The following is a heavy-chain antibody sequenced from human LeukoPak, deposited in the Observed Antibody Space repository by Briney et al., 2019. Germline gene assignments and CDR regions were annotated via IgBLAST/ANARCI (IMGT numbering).Heavy chain of an antibody. Sequence: SQTLSLTCTVSGGSISSGGYYWSWIRQPPGKGLEWIGEINHSGSTNYNPSLKSRVAISVDTSKNQFSLKLSSVTAADTAVYYCARGSTLNDSSGYYDYWGQGTLVTVSS. CDR2: INHSGST. D-gene: IGHD3-22*01. CDR1: GGSISSGGYY. J-gene: IGHJ4*02. V-gene: IGHV4-30-2*01. CDR3: ARGSTLNDSSGYYDY.